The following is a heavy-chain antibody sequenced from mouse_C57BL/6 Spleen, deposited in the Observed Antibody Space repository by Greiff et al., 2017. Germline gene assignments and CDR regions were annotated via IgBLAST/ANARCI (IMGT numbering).Heavy chain of an antibody. J-gene: IGHJ2*01. CDR3: ARGGYCYCAY. D-gene: IGHD3-1*01. CDR1: GFTFSSYA. Sequence: EVQRVESGGGLVKPGGSLKLSCAASGFTFSSYAMSWVSQTPEQRLEWVATISDGGSYTYYPDNVKGRFTISRDNAKNNLYLQMSHLRTEDTAMYYCARGGYCYCAYWGQGTTLTVSA. V-gene: IGHV5-4*01. CDR2: ISDGGSYT.